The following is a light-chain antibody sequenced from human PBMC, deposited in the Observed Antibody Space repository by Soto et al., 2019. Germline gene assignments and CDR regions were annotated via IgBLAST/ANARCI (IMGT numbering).Light chain of an antibody. CDR3: QVWDSSSDHVV. J-gene: IGLJ2*01. Sequence: SSELTQPPSVSVPPGKTARITCGGNNIGSKSVHWYQQKPGQAPVLVIYYDSDRPSGIPERFSGSNSGNTATLTISRVEAGDEADYYCQVWDSSSDHVVFGVGTKVTVL. CDR1: NIGSKS. V-gene: IGLV3-21*04. CDR2: YDS.